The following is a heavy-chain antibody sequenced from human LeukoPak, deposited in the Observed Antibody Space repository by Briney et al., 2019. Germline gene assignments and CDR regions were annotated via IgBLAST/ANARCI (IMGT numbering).Heavy chain of an antibody. Sequence: GGSRSFPCPASGFTFTKFAMSWVRQAPGKGLEWVSGITSSSTIYYADSVKGRFTISRDNAKNSLYLQMNSLRAEDTAVYYCARPRDGYILVAFDIWGQGTMVSVSS. V-gene: IGHV3-69-1*01. CDR2: ITSSSTI. D-gene: IGHD5-24*01. CDR3: ARPRDGYILVAFDI. CDR1: GFTFTKFA. J-gene: IGHJ3*02.